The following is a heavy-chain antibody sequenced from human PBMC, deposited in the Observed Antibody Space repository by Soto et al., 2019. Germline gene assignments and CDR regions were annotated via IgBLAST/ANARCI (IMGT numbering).Heavy chain of an antibody. Sequence: EVQLVETGGGLIQPGGSLRLSCAASGFTVSSNYMSWVRQAPGKGLEWVSVIYSGGSTYYADSVKGRFTISRDNSKNTLYIQMNSLRAEDTAVYYCARSTYYYDSSGYLAPWGQGTLVTVSS. CDR2: IYSGGST. CDR3: ARSTYYYDSSGYLAP. J-gene: IGHJ5*02. CDR1: GFTVSSNY. V-gene: IGHV3-53*02. D-gene: IGHD3-22*01.